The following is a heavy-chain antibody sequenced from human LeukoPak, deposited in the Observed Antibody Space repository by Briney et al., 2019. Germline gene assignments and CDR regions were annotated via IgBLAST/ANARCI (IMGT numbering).Heavy chain of an antibody. CDR3: ARDFYDYVWGSYRYTDY. Sequence: GGSLRLSCAASGFTFSSYWMSWVRQAPGKGLEWVANIKQDGSEKYYVDSVKGRFTISRDNAKNSLYLQMNSLRAEDTAVYYCARDFYDYVWGSYRYTDYWGQGTLVTVSS. CDR2: IKQDGSEK. V-gene: IGHV3-7*01. J-gene: IGHJ4*02. D-gene: IGHD3-16*02. CDR1: GFTFSSYW.